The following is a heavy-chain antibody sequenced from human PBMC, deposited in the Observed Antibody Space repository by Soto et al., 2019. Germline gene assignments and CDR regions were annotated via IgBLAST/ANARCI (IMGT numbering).Heavy chain of an antibody. D-gene: IGHD6-6*01. V-gene: IGHV3-74*01. Sequence: GGSLRLSCAASGFTFSSYGMHWVRQAPGKGLVWVSRINTDGSDTSYADSVKGRFTISRDNAKNTLYLQMNSLRAEDTAVYYYTRDRPGPQHYFDYWGQGNMVTVSS. CDR1: GFTFSSYG. CDR3: TRDRPGPQHYFDY. CDR2: INTDGSDT. J-gene: IGHJ4*02.